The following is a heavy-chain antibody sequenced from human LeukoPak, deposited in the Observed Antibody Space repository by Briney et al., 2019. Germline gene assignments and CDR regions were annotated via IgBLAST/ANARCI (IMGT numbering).Heavy chain of an antibody. D-gene: IGHD6-25*01. CDR2: MNPNNDNA. J-gene: IGHJ3*01. CDR1: GYTFKNYD. Sequence: ASVKVSCKASGYTFKNYDINGVRQAPGQGLEWMAWMNPNNDNAGSAQKFQGRVTMTRDTSINTAYMELSSLRSDDTGVYYCARAAAGGDDPFDVWGQGSLIIVSS. CDR3: ARAAAGGDDPFDV. V-gene: IGHV1-8*01.